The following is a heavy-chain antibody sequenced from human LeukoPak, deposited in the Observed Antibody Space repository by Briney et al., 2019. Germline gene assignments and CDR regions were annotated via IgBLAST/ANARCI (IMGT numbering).Heavy chain of an antibody. Sequence: ASVKVSCKASGYTFTGYYMHWVRQAPGQGLEWMGWINPNSGGTNYAQKFQGWVNMTRDTSISTAYMELSRLRSDDTAVYYCAREARIAAADYYYYYGMDVWGKGTTVTVSS. D-gene: IGHD6-13*01. CDR1: GYTFTGYY. CDR3: AREARIAAADYYYYYGMDV. CDR2: INPNSGGT. V-gene: IGHV1-2*04. J-gene: IGHJ6*04.